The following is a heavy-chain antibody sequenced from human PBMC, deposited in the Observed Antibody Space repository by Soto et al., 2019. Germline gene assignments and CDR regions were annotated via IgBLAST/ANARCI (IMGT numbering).Heavy chain of an antibody. CDR3: ARAPLGDCSSTSGNLPRPCKS. CDR1: GFTFNSYD. CDR2: ITCSGPTK. J-gene: IGHJ5*02. D-gene: IGHD2-2*01. Sequence: GGSLRLSCAASGFTFNSYDMHWVRQAPGKGLEWVAYITCSGPTKYYGDSVKGRFTISRDNVKNSLYLQMNSLRAEDTAVYYCARAPLGDCSSTSGNLPRPCKSWGQGT. V-gene: IGHV3-48*03.